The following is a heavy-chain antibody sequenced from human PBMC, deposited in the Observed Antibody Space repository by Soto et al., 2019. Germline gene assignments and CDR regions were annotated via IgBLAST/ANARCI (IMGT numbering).Heavy chain of an antibody. V-gene: IGHV3-9*01. Sequence: SLRLSCAASGFTFSSYEMNWVRQAPGKGLEWVSGISWNSASMDYADSVKDRFSISRDNAENSLYLQMNILKIEDTAFYYCARSFSDSYYDLDFWGQGTLVTVPS. CDR3: ARSFSDSYYDLDF. CDR2: ISWNSASM. CDR1: GFTFSSYE. D-gene: IGHD1-26*01. J-gene: IGHJ4*02.